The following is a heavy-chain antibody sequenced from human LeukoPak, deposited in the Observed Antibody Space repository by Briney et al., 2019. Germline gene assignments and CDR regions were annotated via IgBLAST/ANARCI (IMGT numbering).Heavy chain of an antibody. V-gene: IGHV4-30-4*01. D-gene: IGHD6-19*01. CDR2: IYYSGST. CDR3: ARDETVYSSDYQRWFRYFDY. J-gene: IGHJ4*02. CDR1: GGSISSGDYY. Sequence: SETLSLTCTVSGGSISSGDYYWSWIRQPPGKGLEWIGYIYYSGSTYYNPSLKSRVTISVDTSKNQFSLKLSSVTAADTAVYYCARDETVYSSDYQRWFRYFDYWGQGTLVTVSS.